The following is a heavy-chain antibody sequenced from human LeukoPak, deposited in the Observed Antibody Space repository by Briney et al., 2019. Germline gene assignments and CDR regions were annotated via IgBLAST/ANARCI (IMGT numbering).Heavy chain of an antibody. CDR3: AKRRAHSGTYRWSDFDY. J-gene: IGHJ4*02. Sequence: GGSLRLSCAASGFTFSIYGMHWVRQAPGKGLEWVAFIRYDGSNEYYADSVKGRFTISRDNSKNTLYLQMNSLRAEDTAVYYCAKRRAHSGTYRWSDFDYWGQGTLVTVSS. D-gene: IGHD1-26*01. CDR2: IRYDGSNE. V-gene: IGHV3-30*02. CDR1: GFTFSIYG.